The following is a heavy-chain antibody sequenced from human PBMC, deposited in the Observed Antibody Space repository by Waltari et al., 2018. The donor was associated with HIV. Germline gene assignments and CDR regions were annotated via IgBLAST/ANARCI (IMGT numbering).Heavy chain of an antibody. Sequence: EVQLVQSGAEVKKPGESLRISCKGSGYSFTDYWIAWVRQMAGKGLEWRGFIYPGDSDTRYRPSVQGQVTSSADKSISTAYLQWSSLKASDTAIYYCARSRGQWLLMRVGDDSDIWGQGTMVTVSS. V-gene: IGHV5-51*01. CDR2: IYPGDSDT. CDR3: ARSRGQWLLMRVGDDSDI. J-gene: IGHJ3*02. D-gene: IGHD6-19*01. CDR1: GYSFTDYW.